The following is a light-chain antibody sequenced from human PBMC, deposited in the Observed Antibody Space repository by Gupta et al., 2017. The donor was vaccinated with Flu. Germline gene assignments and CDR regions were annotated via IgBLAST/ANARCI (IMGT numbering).Light chain of an antibody. CDR2: KAS. J-gene: IGKJ1*01. CDR1: ESLVYSDGDSY. Sequence: DAVMTQSPLSLPVTLGQPASISCRSSESLVYSDGDSYVSWFHQRPGQSPRRLIYKASNRYSGVPDRISGSGSGTDFTLTISMLDAEDVGVYYFMHSKRWPWTFGQGTKVEI. CDR3: MHSKRWPWT. V-gene: IGKV2-30*01.